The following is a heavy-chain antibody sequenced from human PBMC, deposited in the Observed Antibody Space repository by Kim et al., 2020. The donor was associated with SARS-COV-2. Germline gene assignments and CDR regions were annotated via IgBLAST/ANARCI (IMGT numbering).Heavy chain of an antibody. J-gene: IGHJ4*02. Sequence: PSLKSRVTISVDRSKNQFSLKLSSVTAADTAVYYCARGDDSSGLNPLFDYWGQGTLVTVSS. D-gene: IGHD3-22*01. V-gene: IGHV4-30-2*01. CDR3: ARGDDSSGLNPLFDY.